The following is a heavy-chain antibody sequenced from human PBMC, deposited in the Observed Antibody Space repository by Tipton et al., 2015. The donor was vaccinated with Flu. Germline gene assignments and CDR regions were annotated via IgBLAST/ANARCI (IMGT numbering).Heavy chain of an antibody. V-gene: IGHV4-59*05. J-gene: IGHJ4*02. D-gene: IGHD3-10*02. CDR1: GGSVNSYF. CDR2: LSYSGNT. CDR3: ARLSFYDVDLKNFSFED. Sequence: TLSLTCTVSGGSVNSYFWSWIRQPPGKGLEWIGGLSYSGNTYYNPSLKSRVVISVDTSKNQFSLKLTSVTAADTAIYYCARLSFYDVDLKNFSFEDWGQGTLVTVSS.